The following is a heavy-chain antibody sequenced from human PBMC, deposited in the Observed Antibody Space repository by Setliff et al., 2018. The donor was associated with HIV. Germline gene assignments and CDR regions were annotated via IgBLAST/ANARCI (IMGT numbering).Heavy chain of an antibody. CDR1: GYSLSTYA. CDR2: IDSNNGNR. Sequence: GASVKVSCKASGYSLSTYAISWVRQAPGQGLEWMGRIDSNNGNRNFAQKFRGRVTMTTDISTNTAYMEVRSLSFDDTAVYYCVRLTADRTNYYYYMDAWGKGTTVTVSS. J-gene: IGHJ6*03. D-gene: IGHD2-8*01. CDR3: VRLTADRTNYYYYMDA. V-gene: IGHV1-18*01.